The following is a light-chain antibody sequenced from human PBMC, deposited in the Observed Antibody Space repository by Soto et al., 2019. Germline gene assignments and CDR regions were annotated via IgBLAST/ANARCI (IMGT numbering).Light chain of an antibody. CDR2: TAS. Sequence: EIVLTQSPGTLSLFPGERATLSCRASQSFNSDFLAWYQQKPGQAPRLLIYTASSRATGIPDRFSGSGSGTDFTLPISRLEPEPFAVYFCQQYFCSPRTFGQGTKVEMK. J-gene: IGKJ1*01. CDR3: QQYFCSPRT. V-gene: IGKV3-20*01. CDR1: QSFNSDF.